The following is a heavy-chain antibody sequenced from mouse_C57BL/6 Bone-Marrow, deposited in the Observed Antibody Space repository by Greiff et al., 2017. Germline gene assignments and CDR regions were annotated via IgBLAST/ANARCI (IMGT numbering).Heavy chain of an antibody. CDR1: GYTFTSYW. CDR3: ASPYYSNYWYFDV. V-gene: IGHV1-55*01. CDR2: IYPGSGST. J-gene: IGHJ1*03. Sequence: QVQLQQPGAELVKPGASVKMSCTASGYTFTSYWITWVKQRPGQGLEWIGDIYPGSGSTNYNEKFKGKATLTVDISSSTAYMQLSSLTSEDSAVYYCASPYYSNYWYFDVWGTGTTVTVAS. D-gene: IGHD2-5*01.